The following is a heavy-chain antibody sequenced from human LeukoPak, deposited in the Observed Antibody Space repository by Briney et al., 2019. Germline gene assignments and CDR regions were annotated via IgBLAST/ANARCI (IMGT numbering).Heavy chain of an antibody. J-gene: IGHJ4*02. D-gene: IGHD1-14*01. V-gene: IGHV4-4*07. CDR3: ATGAGVFDY. Sequence: PSETLSLTYSVSGGSISNWCWNWIRQPAGKGLEWIGHMCISADTNYKPSLKSRLTLSADMSNNEISLKLTSVTAADTAVYYCATGAGVFDYWGQGILVTVSS. CDR2: MCISADT. CDR1: GGSISNWC.